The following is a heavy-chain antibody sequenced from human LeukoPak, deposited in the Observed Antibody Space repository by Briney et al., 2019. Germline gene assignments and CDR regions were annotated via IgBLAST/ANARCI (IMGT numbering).Heavy chain of an antibody. Sequence: GASVKVSCKASGYTFTNYFMHWVRQAPGQGLEWMGIINPRGGSTGYAQKFQGRITMTTDMSTRTVYMELSSLESGDTAVYYCARRDCVGDCYSNWFDPWGQGTLVTVSS. V-gene: IGHV1-46*01. CDR3: ARRDCVGDCYSNWFDP. D-gene: IGHD2-21*02. CDR1: GYTFTNYF. J-gene: IGHJ5*02. CDR2: INPRGGST.